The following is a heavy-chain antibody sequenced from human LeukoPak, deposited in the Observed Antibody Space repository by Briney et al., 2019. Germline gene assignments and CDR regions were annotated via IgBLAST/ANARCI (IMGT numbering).Heavy chain of an antibody. V-gene: IGHV4-30-4*01. Sequence: TLSLTCTVSGGSISSGDYYWRWIRQPPGKGLEWIGYIYYSGSTYYNPSLKSRVTISVDTSKNQFSLKLSSVTAADTAVYYCARALYGDYDFDYWGQGTLVTVSS. CDR1: GGSISSGDYY. J-gene: IGHJ4*02. CDR2: IYYSGST. D-gene: IGHD4-17*01. CDR3: ARALYGDYDFDY.